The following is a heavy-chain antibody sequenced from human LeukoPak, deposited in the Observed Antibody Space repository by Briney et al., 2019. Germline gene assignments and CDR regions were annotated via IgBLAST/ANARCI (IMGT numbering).Heavy chain of an antibody. CDR1: GYTFTSYY. CDR3: ARGRYCSGGSCYSGGSYYYYMDV. D-gene: IGHD2-15*01. Sequence: ASVKVSCKASGYTFTSYYMHWVRQAPGQGLEWMGIINPSGGSTSYAQKFQGRVTMTRDMSTSTVYMELSSLRSEDTAVYYCARGRYCSGGSCYSGGSYYYYMDVWGKGTTVTVSS. V-gene: IGHV1-46*01. J-gene: IGHJ6*03. CDR2: INPSGGST.